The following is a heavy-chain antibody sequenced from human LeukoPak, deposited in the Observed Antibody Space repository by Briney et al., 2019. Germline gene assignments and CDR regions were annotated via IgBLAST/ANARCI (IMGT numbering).Heavy chain of an antibody. J-gene: IGHJ4*02. D-gene: IGHD1-26*01. CDR3: ARGSYYFDY. CDR2: IYYIGST. V-gene: IGHV4-59*01. CDR1: GGSISSYY. Sequence: SETLSLTCTVSGGSISSYYWSWIRQPPAQGLEWIGYIYYIGSTNYNPSLKSRVTISVDTSKNQFSLKLTSVPAADTAVYYCARGSYYFDYWGQGTLVTVSS.